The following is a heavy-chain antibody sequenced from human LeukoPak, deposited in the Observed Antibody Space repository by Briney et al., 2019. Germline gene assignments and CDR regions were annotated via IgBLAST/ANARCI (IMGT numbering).Heavy chain of an antibody. CDR1: GFTFSSYG. CDR3: AKVVPAAIWSSNYYYGMDV. D-gene: IGHD2-2*02. V-gene: IGHV3-30*18. CDR2: ISYDGSNK. Sequence: GGPLRLSCAASGFTFSSYGMHWVRQAPGKGLEWVAVISYDGSNKYYADSVKGRFTISRDNSKNTLYLQMNSLRAEDTAVYYCAKVVPAAIWSSNYYYGMDVWGKGTTVTVSS. J-gene: IGHJ6*04.